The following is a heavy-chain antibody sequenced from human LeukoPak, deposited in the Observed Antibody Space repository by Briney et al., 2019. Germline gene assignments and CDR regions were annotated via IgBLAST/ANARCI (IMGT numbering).Heavy chain of an antibody. J-gene: IGHJ4*02. CDR1: GYTFTSYG. CDR3: ARSLRSGSGYYTGDY. CDR2: ISAYNGNT. V-gene: IGHV1-18*01. Sequence: ASVKVSCKASGYTFTSYGISWVRQAPGQGLEWMGWISAYNGNTNYAQKLQGRVTITADESTSTAYMELSSLRSEDTAVYYCARSLRSGSGYYTGDYWGQGTLVTVSS. D-gene: IGHD3-3*01.